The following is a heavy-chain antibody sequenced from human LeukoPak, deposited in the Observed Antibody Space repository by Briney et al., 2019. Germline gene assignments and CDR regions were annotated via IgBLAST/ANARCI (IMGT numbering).Heavy chain of an antibody. J-gene: IGHJ4*02. CDR2: IYYSGST. CDR1: GGSISSYY. Sequence: PSETLSLTCTVSGGSISSYYWSWIRQPPGKGLEWIGYIYYSGSTNYNPSLKSRVTISVDTSKNQFSLKLSSVTAADTAVYYCARQRYYDSSGYKYYYFDYWGQGTLVTVSS. CDR3: ARQRYYDSSGYKYYYFDY. V-gene: IGHV4-59*01. D-gene: IGHD3-22*01.